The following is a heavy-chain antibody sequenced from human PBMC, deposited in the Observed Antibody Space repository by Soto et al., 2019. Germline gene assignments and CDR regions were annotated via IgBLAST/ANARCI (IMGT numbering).Heavy chain of an antibody. V-gene: IGHV3-9*01. CDR3: AKDAEYSSGGSCYSSYFDY. J-gene: IGHJ4*02. CDR2: ISWNSGSI. CDR1: GFTFDDYA. D-gene: IGHD2-15*01. Sequence: EVQLVESGGGLVQPGRSLRLSCAASGFTFDDYAMHWVRQAPGKGLEWVSGISWNSGSIGYADSVKGRFTISRDNAKNSLYLQMNSLRAEDTALYYCAKDAEYSSGGSCYSSYFDYWGQGTLVTVSS.